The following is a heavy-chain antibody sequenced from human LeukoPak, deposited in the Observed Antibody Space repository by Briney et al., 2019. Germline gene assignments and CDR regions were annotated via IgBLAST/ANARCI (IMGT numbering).Heavy chain of an antibody. CDR2: INHSGST. J-gene: IGHJ4*02. CDR1: GGSFSGYY. V-gene: IGHV4-34*01. D-gene: IGHD3-3*01. Sequence: SETLSFTCAVYGGSFSGYYWSWIRRPPGKGLEWIGEINHSGSTNYNPSLKSRVTISVDTSKNQFSLKLSSVTAADTAVYYCARAPYDYDFWSGYQNYWGQGTLVTVSS. CDR3: ARAPYDYDFWSGYQNY.